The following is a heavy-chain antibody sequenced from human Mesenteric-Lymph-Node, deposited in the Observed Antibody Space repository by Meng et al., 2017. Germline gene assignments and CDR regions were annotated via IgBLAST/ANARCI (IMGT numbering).Heavy chain of an antibody. CDR1: GYTFTSYG. D-gene: IGHD3-10*01. V-gene: IGHV1-18*01. J-gene: IGHJ6*02. CDR3: ARDRGFITMVRLTYGMDV. Sequence: ASVKVSCKASGYTFTSYGISWVRQAPGQGLEWMGWISAYNGNTNYAQKLQGRVTMTTDTSTSTAYMELRSLRSDDTAVYYCARDRGFITMVRLTYGMDVWGQGTTVTVSS. CDR2: ISAYNGNT.